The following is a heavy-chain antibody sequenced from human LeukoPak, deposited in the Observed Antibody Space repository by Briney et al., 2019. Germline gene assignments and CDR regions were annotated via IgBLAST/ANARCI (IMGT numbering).Heavy chain of an antibody. CDR3: ARDRYYYDSSDFDY. CDR2: INPNSGGT. V-gene: IGHV1-2*02. D-gene: IGHD3-22*01. J-gene: IGHJ4*02. CDR1: GYTFTGYY. Sequence: ASVKVSCKASGYTFTGYYMHWVRQAPGQGLEWMGWINPNSGGTNYAQKFQGRVTMTRDTSISTAYMELSGLRSDDTAVYYCARDRYYYDSSDFDYWGQGTLVTVSS.